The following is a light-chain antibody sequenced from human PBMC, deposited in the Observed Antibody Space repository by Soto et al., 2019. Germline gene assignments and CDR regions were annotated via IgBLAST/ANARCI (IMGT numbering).Light chain of an antibody. CDR1: RSDVGGYDY. CDR2: DVI. CDR3: CSYAGSYSYV. J-gene: IGLJ1*01. Sequence: QSVLIQPRSVSGSPGQSVSISCTGARSDVGGYDYVSWYQQHPDKAPKVIIYDVIKRPSGVPDRFSGSKSGNTASLTISGLQSDDEADYYCCSYAGSYSYVFGPGTKVTVL. V-gene: IGLV2-11*01.